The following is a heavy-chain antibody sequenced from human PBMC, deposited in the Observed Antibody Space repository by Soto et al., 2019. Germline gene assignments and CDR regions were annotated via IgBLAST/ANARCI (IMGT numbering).Heavy chain of an antibody. Sequence: QVQLVEAGGGVVQPGRSLRLSCAACGFTCSSYGLHWVRQAPGKGLEWVAVLWYDGSNKYYADSVKGRFTISRDNSKNTRYLQVNSLRAEDTAVYSCESTPRYGSRSNSFDCWGQGTLVTVS. D-gene: IGHD3-10*01. CDR3: ESTPRYGSRSNSFDC. CDR1: GFTCSSYG. CDR2: LWYDGSNK. J-gene: IGHJ4*02. V-gene: IGHV3-33*01.